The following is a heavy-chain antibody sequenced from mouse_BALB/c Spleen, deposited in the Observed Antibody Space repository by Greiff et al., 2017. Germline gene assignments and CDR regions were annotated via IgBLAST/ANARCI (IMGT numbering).Heavy chain of an antibody. CDR2: INPSNGRT. CDR3: ARDGSSYGFAY. V-gene: IGHV1S81*02. CDR1: GYTFTSYW. D-gene: IGHD1-1*01. Sequence: VQLQQSGAELVKPGASVKLSCKASGYTFTSYWMHWVKQRPGQGLEWIGEINPSNGRTNYNEKFKSKATLTVDKSSSTAYMQLSSLTSEDSAVYYRARDGSSYGFAYWGQGTLVTVSA. J-gene: IGHJ3*01.